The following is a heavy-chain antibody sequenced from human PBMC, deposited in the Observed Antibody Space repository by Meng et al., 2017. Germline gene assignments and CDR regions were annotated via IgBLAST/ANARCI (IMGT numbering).Heavy chain of an antibody. V-gene: IGHV2-5*01. J-gene: IGHJ1*01. CDR1: GFSLSTSGGG. CDR3: AHIPYSSSWYEYFQH. D-gene: IGHD6-13*01. CDR2: IYWNDDK. Sequence: TFTESRPQMVKPTQPSTLTCTFSGFSLSTSGGGVGWIRQPPGKALEWLALIYWNDDKRYSPSLKSRLTITKDTSKNQVVLTMTNMDPVDTAAYYCAHIPYSSSWYEYFQHWGQGTLVTVSS.